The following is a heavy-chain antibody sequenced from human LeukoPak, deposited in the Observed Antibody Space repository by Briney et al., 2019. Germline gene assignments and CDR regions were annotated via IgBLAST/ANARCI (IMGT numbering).Heavy chain of an antibody. CDR3: AVLHYYAMDV. Sequence: GGSLRLSCAASGFTVSSIHMVWVRQAPGKGLEWVSVTYTGGNSYYADSVKGRFTISRDNAKNSLYLQMNSLRGEDAALYYCAVLHYYAMDVWGQGITVTVSS. D-gene: IGHD2-8*01. J-gene: IGHJ6*02. CDR2: TYTGGNS. V-gene: IGHV3-53*05. CDR1: GFTVSSIH.